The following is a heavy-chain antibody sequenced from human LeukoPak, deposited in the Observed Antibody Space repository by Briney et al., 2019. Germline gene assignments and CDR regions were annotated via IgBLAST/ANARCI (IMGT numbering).Heavy chain of an antibody. CDR1: RLTFSNYD. CDR2: ISGSGGST. J-gene: IGHJ4*02. CDR3: EKETEWFGELLQIDY. D-gene: IGHD3-10*01. V-gene: IGHV3-23*01. Sequence: GGSLRLSCAASRLTFSNYDMNWLRQAPGQGLEWVSAISGSGGSTYYADSVKGRFTISRDNSKNTLYLQMNSLRAEDTDVYYCEKETEWFGELLQIDYRGQGTLVTVSS.